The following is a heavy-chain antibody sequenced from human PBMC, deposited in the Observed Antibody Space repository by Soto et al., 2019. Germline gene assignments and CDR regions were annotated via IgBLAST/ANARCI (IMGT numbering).Heavy chain of an antibody. CDR3: ARSGDNYNVLDY. CDR1: GFSISDHY. Sequence: PGGSLRLSCAASGFSISDHYMSWIRQDPGKGLEWVSFSSNSGTFTKYADSVKGRFSISRDNAKNSLYLEINSLRGEDTAIYYCARSGDNYNVLDYWGQGTPVTVSS. D-gene: IGHD3-10*02. CDR2: SSNSGTFT. V-gene: IGHV3-11*03. J-gene: IGHJ4*02.